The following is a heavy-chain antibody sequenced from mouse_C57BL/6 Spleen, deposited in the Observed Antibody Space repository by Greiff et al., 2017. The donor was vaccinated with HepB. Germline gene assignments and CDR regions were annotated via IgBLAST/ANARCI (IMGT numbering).Heavy chain of an antibody. Sequence: EVQLVESGGGLVKPGGSLKLSCAASGFTFSSYAMSWVRQTPEKRLEWVATISDGGSYTYYPDNVKGRFTISRDNAKNNLYLQMSHLKSEDTAMYYCARETTVVAPFAYWGQGTLVTVSA. CDR2: ISDGGSYT. CDR1: GFTFSSYA. D-gene: IGHD1-1*01. CDR3: ARETTVVAPFAY. V-gene: IGHV5-4*01. J-gene: IGHJ3*01.